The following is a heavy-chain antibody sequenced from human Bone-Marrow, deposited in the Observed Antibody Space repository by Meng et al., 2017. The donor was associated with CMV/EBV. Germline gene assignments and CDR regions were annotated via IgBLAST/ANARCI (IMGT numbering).Heavy chain of an antibody. Sequence: QVQLQQWGAVLLKASETLSLTCAVYGGSFSGYYWSWIRQPPGKGLEWIGEINHSGSTNYNPSLKSRVTISVDTSKNQFSLKLSSVTAADTAVYYCARGGVVVNGAPFDYWGQGTLVTVSS. D-gene: IGHD3-22*01. CDR2: INHSGST. CDR1: GGSFSGYY. V-gene: IGHV4-34*01. J-gene: IGHJ4*02. CDR3: ARGGVVVNGAPFDY.